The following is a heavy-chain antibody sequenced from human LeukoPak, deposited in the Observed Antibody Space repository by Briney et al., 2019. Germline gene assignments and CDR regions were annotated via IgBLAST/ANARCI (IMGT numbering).Heavy chain of an antibody. J-gene: IGHJ4*02. CDR2: IWYDGSNK. D-gene: IGHD1-14*01. CDR1: GFTFSSYG. Sequence: GGSLRLSCAASGFTFSSYGMHWVRQAPGKGLEWVAVIWYDGSNKYYADSVKGRFIIPRDNSKNTLYLQMNSLRVEDTAVYYCATGTHPGNWGQGTLVTVSS. V-gene: IGHV3-33*01. CDR3: ATGTHPGN.